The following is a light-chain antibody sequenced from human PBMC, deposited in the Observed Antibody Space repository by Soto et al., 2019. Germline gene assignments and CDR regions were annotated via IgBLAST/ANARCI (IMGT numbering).Light chain of an antibody. CDR3: QSYDSSLSAVV. V-gene: IGLV1-40*01. Sequence: QSVLTQPPSVSGAPGQRVTISCTGSSSNFGAGYDVHWYQQLPGTVPKLLIYGDSNRPSGVPDRFSGSKSGTSASLAITGLQAEDEADYYCQSYDSSLSAVVFGGGTKLTVL. CDR2: GDS. CDR1: SSNFGAGYD. J-gene: IGLJ2*01.